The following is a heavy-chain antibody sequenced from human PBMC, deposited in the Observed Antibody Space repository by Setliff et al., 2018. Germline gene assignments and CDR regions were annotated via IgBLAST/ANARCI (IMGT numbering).Heavy chain of an antibody. Sequence: GASVKVSCKASGYTFTSYGISWVRQAPGQGLEWMGWISAYNGNTNYAQKLQGRVTMTTDTSTSTAYMELRSLRSDDTAVYYCARDSPNYYGSGSYGAFDIWGQGTTVTISS. J-gene: IGHJ3*02. CDR3: ARDSPNYYGSGSYGAFDI. CDR1: GYTFTSYG. D-gene: IGHD3-10*01. V-gene: IGHV1-18*01. CDR2: ISAYNGNT.